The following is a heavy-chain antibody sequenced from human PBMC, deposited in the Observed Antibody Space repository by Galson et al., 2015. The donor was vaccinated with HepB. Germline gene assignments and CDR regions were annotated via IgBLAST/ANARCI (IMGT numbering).Heavy chain of an antibody. CDR3: AKSMVRGVIPLFFDY. D-gene: IGHD3-10*01. CDR1: GFTFSTSS. CDR2: ISSSGSSM. J-gene: IGHJ4*02. Sequence: SLRLSCAVSGFTFSTSSMNWVRQAPGKGLEWVSSISSSGSSMYYADSVKGRFTISRDNAENSLYLQMNSLRGEDTAVYYCAKSMVRGVIPLFFDYWGQGTLVTVSS. V-gene: IGHV3-21*01.